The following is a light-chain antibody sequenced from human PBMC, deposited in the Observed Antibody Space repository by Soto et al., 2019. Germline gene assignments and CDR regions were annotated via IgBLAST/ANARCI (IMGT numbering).Light chain of an antibody. J-gene: IGKJ4*01. CDR2: GAS. CDR1: QSVSSNY. V-gene: IGKV3-20*01. CDR3: QQYGSSPQT. Sequence: EFVLTQSPGTLSLSPGERATLSCRASQSVSSNYLAWYQQKPGQAPRLLIYGASSRATGIPDRFSGSGSGTDFTLTISRLEPEDFAVYYCQQYGSSPQTFGGGTKVDIK.